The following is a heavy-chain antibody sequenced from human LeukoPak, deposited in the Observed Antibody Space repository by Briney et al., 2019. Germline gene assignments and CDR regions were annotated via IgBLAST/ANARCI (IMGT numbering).Heavy chain of an antibody. Sequence: GGSLRLSCATSGFTLSIYGMHWVRQAPGKGLEWVAFIRYDGSNKYYADSVKGRFTISRDNSKNTLYLQMNSLRAEDTAVYYCAKDLLGVYCTNGVCYQNYWGQGTLVTVSS. V-gene: IGHV3-30*02. D-gene: IGHD2-8*01. CDR3: AKDLLGVYCTNGVCYQNY. J-gene: IGHJ4*02. CDR2: IRYDGSNK. CDR1: GFTLSIYG.